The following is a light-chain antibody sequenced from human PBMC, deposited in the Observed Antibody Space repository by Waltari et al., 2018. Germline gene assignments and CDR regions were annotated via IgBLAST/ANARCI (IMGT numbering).Light chain of an antibody. V-gene: IGKV1-NL1*01. Sequence: DIQMTQSPSSLSASVGDRVTITCRASQGISNSLAWYQQKAGKAPKLLLSGAARLESGVPSRFSGSGSGTHYTLTISSLQPEDFATYYCRQYYTMWTFGQGTKVEVK. CDR1: QGISNS. CDR2: GAA. J-gene: IGKJ1*01. CDR3: RQYYTMWT.